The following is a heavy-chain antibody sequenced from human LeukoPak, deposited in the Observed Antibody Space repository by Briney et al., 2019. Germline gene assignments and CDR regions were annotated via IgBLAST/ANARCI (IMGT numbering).Heavy chain of an antibody. CDR2: IYTSGST. CDR1: GGSISSGSYY. CDR3: AREELRYFDWQFTD. Sequence: SETLSLTCTVSGGSISSGSYYWSWIRQPAGKGLEWIGRIYTSGSTNYNPSLKSRVTISVDTSKDQFSLKLSSVTAADTAVYYCAREELRYFDWQFTDWGQGTLVTVSS. D-gene: IGHD3-9*01. V-gene: IGHV4-61*02. J-gene: IGHJ4*02.